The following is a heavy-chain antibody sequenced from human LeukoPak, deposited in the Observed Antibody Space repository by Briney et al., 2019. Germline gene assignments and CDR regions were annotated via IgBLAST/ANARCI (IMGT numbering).Heavy chain of an antibody. CDR2: INGGGSS. J-gene: IGHJ4*02. CDR3: AKGQGYNYGDSIDY. Sequence: GGSLRLSCAASGFTFNNYAMTWVRQAPGKGLEWVSVINGGGSSYYADSVKGRFAVSRDNSKNTLYLQMNSLRDEDTAIYYCAKGQGYNYGDSIDYWGQGTLVTVSS. CDR1: GFTFNNYA. D-gene: IGHD5-18*01. V-gene: IGHV3-23*01.